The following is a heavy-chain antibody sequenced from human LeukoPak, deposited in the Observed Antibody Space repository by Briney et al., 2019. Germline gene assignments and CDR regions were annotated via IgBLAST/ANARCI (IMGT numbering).Heavy chain of an antibody. Sequence: SETLSLTCTVSGASISSDYWSWIRQPPGKGLEWIGYIYYSGSTNYSPSLKSRVTMSVDTSKNQFSLKLSPVTAADTAVYYCARLGYGNEYFPHWGQGTLVTVSS. CDR1: GASISSDY. CDR2: IYYSGST. J-gene: IGHJ1*01. V-gene: IGHV4-59*08. CDR3: ARLGYGNEYFPH. D-gene: IGHD2-15*01.